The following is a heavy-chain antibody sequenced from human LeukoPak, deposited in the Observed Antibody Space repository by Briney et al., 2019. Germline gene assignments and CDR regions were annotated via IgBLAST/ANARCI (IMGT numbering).Heavy chain of an antibody. J-gene: IGHJ5*02. V-gene: IGHV4-34*01. CDR3: ARGEVRCSSTSCDVGWFDP. CDR2: INHSGST. CDR1: GGSFSGYY. D-gene: IGHD2-2*01. Sequence: SETLSLTCAVYGGSFSGYYWSWIRQPPGKGLEWIGEINHSGSTNYNPSLKSRVTISVDTSKNQFSLKLSSVTAADTAVYYCARGEVRCSSTSCDVGWFDPWGQGTLVTVSS.